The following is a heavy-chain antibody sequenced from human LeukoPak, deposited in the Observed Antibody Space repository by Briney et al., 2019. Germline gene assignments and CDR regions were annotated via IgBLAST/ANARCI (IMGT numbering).Heavy chain of an antibody. CDR2: INQDGSEK. D-gene: IGHD6-19*01. CDR3: ARDSGWYTHDY. J-gene: IGHJ4*02. CDR1: GFTFTSCW. Sequence: GGSLRLSCAASGFTFTSCWMSWVRQAPGKGLEWVANINQDGSEKYYVDSVKGRFTISRDNAKNSLYLQMNSLRAEDTALYYCARDSGWYTHDYWGQGTLVTVSS. V-gene: IGHV3-7*01.